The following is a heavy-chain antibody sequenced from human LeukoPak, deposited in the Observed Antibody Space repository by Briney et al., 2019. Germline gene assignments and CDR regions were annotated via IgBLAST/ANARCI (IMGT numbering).Heavy chain of an antibody. Sequence: GGSLRLSCAASGFTFDDYVMSWVRQAPGKGLEWVSGINWNGGRTGYADSVKGRLTISRDNAKSSLYLQMNSLRAEGTALYYCARVARYQLLLGDAFDIWGQGTMVTVSS. CDR1: GFTFDDYV. D-gene: IGHD2-2*01. CDR3: ARVARYQLLLGDAFDI. J-gene: IGHJ3*02. V-gene: IGHV3-20*04. CDR2: INWNGGRT.